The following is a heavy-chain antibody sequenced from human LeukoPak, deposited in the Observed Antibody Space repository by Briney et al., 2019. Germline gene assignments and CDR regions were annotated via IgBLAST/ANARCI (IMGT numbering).Heavy chain of an antibody. CDR2: IYYSGST. CDR1: GGSISSGDYY. CDR3: ARLRAITGIDNWFDP. V-gene: IGHV4-30-4*08. D-gene: IGHD1-20*01. Sequence: PSETLSLTCTVSGGSISSGDYYWSWIRQPPGKGLEWIGYIYYSGSTYYNPSLKSRVTISVDTSKNQFSLKLSSVTAADTAVYYCARLRAITGIDNWFDPWGQGTLVTVSS. J-gene: IGHJ5*02.